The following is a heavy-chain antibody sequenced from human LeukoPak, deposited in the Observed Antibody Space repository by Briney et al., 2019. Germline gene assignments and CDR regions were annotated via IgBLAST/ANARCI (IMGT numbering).Heavy chain of an antibody. V-gene: IGHV4-59*02. CDR1: GGSVSDYY. J-gene: IGHJ4*01. D-gene: IGHD7-27*01. Sequence: SETLSLTCTVSGGSVSDYYWSWIRQSPGKGLEWIGYIYYTGSSSYNPSLRSRVTISADTSKNQFSLKLSSVTAADTAVYYCASRKLGNDYWGQGTLATVSS. CDR2: IYYTGSS. CDR3: ASRKLGNDY.